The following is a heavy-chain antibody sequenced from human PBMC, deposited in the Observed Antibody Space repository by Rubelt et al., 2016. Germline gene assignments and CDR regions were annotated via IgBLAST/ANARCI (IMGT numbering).Heavy chain of an antibody. CDR3: ARLRADRPSDKAGDYIDS. Sequence: EVQLVQSGPELKKPGDSLRISCKGSGYSFSNHWITWVRQTPGIGLEWMGRVDPRDSYAHYGPSFKGHVQIATDKSIDTAYLQWSSRKASDTAIYFCARLRADRPSDKAGDYIDSWGQGALVTVSS. J-gene: IGHJ4*02. CDR1: GYSFSNHW. D-gene: IGHD3-10*01. V-gene: IGHV5-10-1*03. CDR2: VDPRDSYA.